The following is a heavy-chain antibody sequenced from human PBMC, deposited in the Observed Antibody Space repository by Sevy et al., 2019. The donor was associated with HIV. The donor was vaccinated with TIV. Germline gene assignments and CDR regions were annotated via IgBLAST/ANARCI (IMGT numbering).Heavy chain of an antibody. J-gene: IGHJ4*02. Sequence: ASVKVSCKASGGTFSSYANSWVRQAPGQGLEWMGGIIPIFGTANYAQKFQGRVTITADESTSTAYMELSSLRSEDTAVYYCARYDSSGYLPFHFDYWGQGTLVTVSS. D-gene: IGHD3-22*01. V-gene: IGHV1-69*13. CDR2: IIPIFGTA. CDR3: ARYDSSGYLPFHFDY. CDR1: GGTFSSYA.